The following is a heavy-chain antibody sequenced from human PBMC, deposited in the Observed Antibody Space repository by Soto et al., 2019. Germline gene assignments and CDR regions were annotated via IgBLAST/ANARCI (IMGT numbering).Heavy chain of an antibody. Sequence: HPWGSLRLSCSASGFTFSSYGMHWVRQAPGKGLEWVAVIWYDGSNKYYADSVKGRFTISRDNSKNTLYLQMNSLRAEDTAVYYCARDRLWYYDFWSGVGDAFDIWGQGTMVTVSS. D-gene: IGHD3-3*01. CDR3: ARDRLWYYDFWSGVGDAFDI. CDR2: IWYDGSNK. J-gene: IGHJ3*02. V-gene: IGHV3-33*01. CDR1: GFTFSSYG.